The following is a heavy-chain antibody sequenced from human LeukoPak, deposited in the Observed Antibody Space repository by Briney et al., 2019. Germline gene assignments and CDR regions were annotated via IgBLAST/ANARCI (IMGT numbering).Heavy chain of an antibody. D-gene: IGHD5-18*01. J-gene: IGHJ4*02. V-gene: IGHV3-48*03. Sequence: PGGSLRLSCTASGFTFSGYEMHWVRQAPGKGLEWISYISSSGSTIYYADSVKGRFTISRDNGKNSLYLQMNSLRAEDTAVYYCARVHYNTAMVDIDYWGQGTLVTVSS. CDR3: ARVHYNTAMVDIDY. CDR2: ISSSGSTI. CDR1: GFTFSGYE.